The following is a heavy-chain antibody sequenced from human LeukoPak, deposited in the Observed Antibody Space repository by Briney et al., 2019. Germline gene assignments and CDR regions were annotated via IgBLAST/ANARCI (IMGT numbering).Heavy chain of an antibody. CDR2: ISAYNGNT. Sequence: ASVKVSCKASGYTFTSYGISWVRQAPGQGLEWMGWISAYNGNTNYAQKLQGRVTVTTDTSTSTAYMELRSLRSDDTAVYYCARVLSSSWYPPFDYWGQGTLVTVSS. V-gene: IGHV1-18*04. CDR1: GYTFTSYG. J-gene: IGHJ4*02. CDR3: ARVLSSSWYPPFDY. D-gene: IGHD6-13*01.